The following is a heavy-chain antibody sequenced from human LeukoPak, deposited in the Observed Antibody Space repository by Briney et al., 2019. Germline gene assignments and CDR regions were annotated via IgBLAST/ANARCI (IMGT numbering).Heavy chain of an antibody. D-gene: IGHD1-26*01. CDR2: IKQDGGEK. CDR3: ARLGGSYYTY. V-gene: IGHV3-7*01. J-gene: IGHJ4*02. CDR1: GFTFSSYS. Sequence: GGSLRLSCAASGFTFSSYSMNWVRQAPGKGLEWVANIKQDGGEKYYVDSVKGRFTISRDNAKNSLFLQMNSLRVEDTAVYYCARLGGSYYTYWGQGTLVTVSS.